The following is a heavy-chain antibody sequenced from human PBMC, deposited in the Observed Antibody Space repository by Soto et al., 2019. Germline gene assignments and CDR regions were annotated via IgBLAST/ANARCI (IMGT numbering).Heavy chain of an antibody. CDR3: AKGLDYYDSSGYSYFAY. J-gene: IGHJ4*02. CDR2: ISGSGDRT. CDR1: GFIFTKYA. V-gene: IGHV3-23*01. Sequence: GGCLRLSCAASGFIFTKYAMNWVRQAPGKGLAWVSGISGSGDRTYYADSVKGRFTISRDNPKNTLYLQMNSLRAEDTAVYYCAKGLDYYDSSGYSYFAYWGQGTLVTVSS. D-gene: IGHD3-22*01.